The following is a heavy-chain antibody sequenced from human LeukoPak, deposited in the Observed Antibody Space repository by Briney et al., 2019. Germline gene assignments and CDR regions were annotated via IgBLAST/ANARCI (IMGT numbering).Heavy chain of an antibody. V-gene: IGHV1-2*02. CDR2: IKPNSGGT. J-gene: IGHJ4*02. D-gene: IGHD3-10*01. CDR1: GYTFTSYY. Sequence: ASVKDSCKASGYTFTSYYMHWVRQAPGQGLEWMGWIKPNSGGTNYAQKFQGRVTMTRDTSISTAYMELSRLRSDDTAVYYCATFGYYGSGSYWRHRDYWGQGTLVTVSS. CDR3: ATFGYYGSGSYWRHRDY.